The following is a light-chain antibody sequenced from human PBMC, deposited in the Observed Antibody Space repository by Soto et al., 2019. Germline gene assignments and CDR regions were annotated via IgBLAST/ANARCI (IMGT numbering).Light chain of an antibody. J-gene: IGKJ1*01. CDR2: KAS. CDR1: QTISSW. V-gene: IGKV1-5*03. CDR3: QQYNNWTRP. Sequence: DIQITQSPSTLSGSVGDRVTITCRASQTISSWLAWYRQKPGKAPKILIYKASTLKSGVPSRFSGSGAGTECTRTISSLQSEDVEVYYCQQYNNWTRPFGQGTKVDIK.